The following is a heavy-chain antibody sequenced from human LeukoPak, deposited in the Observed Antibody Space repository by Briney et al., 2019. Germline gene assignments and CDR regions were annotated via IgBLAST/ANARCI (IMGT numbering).Heavy chain of an antibody. J-gene: IGHJ4*02. CDR1: GFTFSSSY. V-gene: IGHV3-7*04. CDR3: AKGLYM. Sequence: GGSLRLSCAASGFTFSSSYMNWVRQIPGKGLEWVANINQDGSQIYRVDSVKGRFTISRDNDKNSLYLQMNRLRAEDTAVYYCAKGLYMGGQGTLVTVSS. CDR2: INQDGSQI. D-gene: IGHD2-2*02.